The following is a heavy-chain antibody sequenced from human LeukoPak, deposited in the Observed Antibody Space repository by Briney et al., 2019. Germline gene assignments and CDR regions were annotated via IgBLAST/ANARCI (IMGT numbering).Heavy chain of an antibody. D-gene: IGHD3-22*01. Sequence: GASVKVSCKASGYTFTSYGISWVRQAPGQGLEWMGRIIPIFGTANYAQKFQGRVTITTDESTSTAYMELSSLRSEDTAVYYCLRDSSGYYVDWGQGTLVTVSS. CDR2: IIPIFGTA. V-gene: IGHV1-69*05. CDR1: GYTFTSYG. CDR3: LRDSSGYYVD. J-gene: IGHJ4*02.